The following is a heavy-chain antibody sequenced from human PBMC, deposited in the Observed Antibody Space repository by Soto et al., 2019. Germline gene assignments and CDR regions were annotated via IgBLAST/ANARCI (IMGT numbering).Heavy chain of an antibody. J-gene: IGHJ4*02. Sequence: PGESLKISCXGSGYTFFSFWIVWVRQVPGKGLEWVGRIDPGDSSATYSPTFQGHVTISADRSTRSAYLQWRSLRASDTAIYFCARRYCSRADCYSDSWGQGSLVTVSS. CDR2: IDPGDSSA. D-gene: IGHD2-2*01. CDR1: GYTFFSFW. V-gene: IGHV5-10-1*01. CDR3: ARRYCSRADCYSDS.